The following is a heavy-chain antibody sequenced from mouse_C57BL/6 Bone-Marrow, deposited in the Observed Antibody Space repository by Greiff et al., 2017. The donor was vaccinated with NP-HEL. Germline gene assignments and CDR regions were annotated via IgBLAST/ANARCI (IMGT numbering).Heavy chain of an antibody. CDR2: IWSGGST. CDR1: GFSLTSYG. D-gene: IGHD1-1*01. V-gene: IGHV2-2*01. Sequence: VKLMESGPGLVQPSQSLSITCTVSGFSLTSYGVHWVRQSPGKGLEWLGVIWSGGSTDYNAAFISRLIISKDNSKSQVFFKMNSVQADDTAIYYYASLYYYGSKGFAYWGQGTLVTVSA. CDR3: ASLYYYGSKGFAY. J-gene: IGHJ3*01.